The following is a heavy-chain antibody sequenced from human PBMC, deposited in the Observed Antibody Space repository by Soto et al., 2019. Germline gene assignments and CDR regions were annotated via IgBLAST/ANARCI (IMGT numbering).Heavy chain of an antibody. Sequence: QVQLVQSGAEVKKPGSSVKVSCKASGGTFSSYAISWVRQAPGQGLEWMGGIIPIFGTANYAQKFQGRVTITADESTSTAYMELSSLRSEDTAVYYCARAASRYYYDSSGSYYYGMDVWGQGTTATVSS. CDR3: ARAASRYYYDSSGSYYYGMDV. V-gene: IGHV1-69*01. CDR2: IIPIFGTA. D-gene: IGHD3-22*01. J-gene: IGHJ6*02. CDR1: GGTFSSYA.